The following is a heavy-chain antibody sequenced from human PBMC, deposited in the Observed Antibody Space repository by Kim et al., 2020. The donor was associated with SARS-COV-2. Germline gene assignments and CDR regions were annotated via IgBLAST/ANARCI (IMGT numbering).Heavy chain of an antibody. D-gene: IGHD3-10*01. CDR1: GFTFSSYA. CDR3: VKQGRFGEFYFDY. J-gene: IGHJ4*02. V-gene: IGHV3-64D*09. CDR2: ISSNGGST. Sequence: GGSLRLSCSASGFTFSSYAMHWVRQAPGKGLEYVSAISSNGGSTYYADSVKGRFTISRDNSKNTLYLQMSSLRAEDTAVYYCVKQGRFGEFYFDYWGQGTLVTVSS.